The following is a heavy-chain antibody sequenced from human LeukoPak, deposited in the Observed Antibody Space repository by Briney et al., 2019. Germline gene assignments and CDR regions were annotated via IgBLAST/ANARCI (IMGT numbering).Heavy chain of an antibody. CDR2: IYYSGST. CDR1: GGSISSSNYY. J-gene: IGHJ5*02. V-gene: IGHV4-39*07. Sequence: SETLSLTCTVSGGSISSSNYYWGWIRQPPGKGLEWIGSIYYSGSTNYNPTLKSRVTISVDTSKNQFSLKLSSVTAADTAVYYCARGDYRRWFDPWGQGTLVTVSS. CDR3: ARGDYRRWFDP. D-gene: IGHD4-17*01.